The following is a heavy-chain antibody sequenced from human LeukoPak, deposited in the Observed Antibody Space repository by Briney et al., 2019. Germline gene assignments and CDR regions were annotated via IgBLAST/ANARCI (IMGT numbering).Heavy chain of an antibody. CDR3: ARDLGRTDYSSSWYGY. CDR2: INPSGGST. CDR1: GGTFSSYT. J-gene: IGHJ4*02. V-gene: IGHV1-46*03. Sequence: VASVKVSCKASGGTFSSYTISWVRQAPGQGLEWMGIINPSGGSTSYAQKFQGRVTMTRDTSTSTVYMELSSLRSEDTAVYYCARDLGRTDYSSSWYGYWGQGTLVTVSS. D-gene: IGHD6-13*01.